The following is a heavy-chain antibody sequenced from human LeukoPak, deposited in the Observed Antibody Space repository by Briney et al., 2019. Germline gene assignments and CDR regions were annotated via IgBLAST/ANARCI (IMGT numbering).Heavy chain of an antibody. CDR2: IKIEGDSYTT. CDR3: VRDPSGSGFAFDS. Sequence: GGSLGLSCAASGFTFSVYFMGWVRQAPGKGLEWVGRIKIEGDSYTTEYAASVKGRFTISRDNSENSLFLQMNSLKTEDTAVYYCVRDPSGSGFAFDSWGQGALVTVSS. V-gene: IGHV3-72*01. J-gene: IGHJ4*02. D-gene: IGHD1-1*01. CDR1: GFTFSVYF.